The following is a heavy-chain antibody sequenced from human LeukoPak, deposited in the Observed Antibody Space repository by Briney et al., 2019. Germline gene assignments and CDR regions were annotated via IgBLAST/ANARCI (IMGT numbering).Heavy chain of an antibody. CDR3: ARDSRYYDSSGYYYRDWFDP. V-gene: IGHV4-4*07. Sequence: SETLSLTCTVSGGSISSYYWSWIRQPAGEGLEWIGRIYTSGSTNYNPSLKSRVTMSVDTSKNQFSLKLSSVTAADTAVYYCARDSRYYDSSGYYYRDWFDPWGQGTLVTVSS. CDR1: GGSISSYY. D-gene: IGHD3-22*01. J-gene: IGHJ5*02. CDR2: IYTSGST.